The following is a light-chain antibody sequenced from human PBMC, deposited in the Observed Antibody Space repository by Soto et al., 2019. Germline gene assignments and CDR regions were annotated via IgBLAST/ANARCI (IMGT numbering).Light chain of an antibody. CDR1: QSFRSN. Sequence: ETVMTQSPATLPVSPGDRATLSCRASQSFRSNLAWYQQKPGQAPRLLIYGASTRATGVPARFSGSGSGTEFTLTINSLQSEDFALYYCQEYDNWPLWTFGQGTKVDIK. J-gene: IGKJ1*01. CDR3: QEYDNWPLWT. V-gene: IGKV3-15*01. CDR2: GAS.